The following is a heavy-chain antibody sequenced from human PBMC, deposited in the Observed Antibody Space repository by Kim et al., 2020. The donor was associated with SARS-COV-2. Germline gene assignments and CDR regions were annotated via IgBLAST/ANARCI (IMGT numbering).Heavy chain of an antibody. Sequence: GGSLRLSCAASGFTFSSCDMSWVRQAPGKGLEWVSAVIRTGAKTYYADSVKGRFTISRDNSKNTVFLQMNSLRVEDTAVYYCAKEENYGDYIDINYWGQGTLVTVSS. D-gene: IGHD4-17*01. CDR3: AKEENYGDYIDINY. CDR1: GFTFSSCD. V-gene: IGHV3-23*01. J-gene: IGHJ4*02. CDR2: VIRTGAKT.